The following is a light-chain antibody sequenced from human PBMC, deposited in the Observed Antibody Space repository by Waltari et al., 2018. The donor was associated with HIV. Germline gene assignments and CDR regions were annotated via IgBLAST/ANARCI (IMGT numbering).Light chain of an antibody. J-gene: IGLJ2*01. CDR2: EDN. CDR3: QAWDRSTVV. Sequence: SYEVTQPPSVSVSPGQTASITCSGHKLGNKYTAWYQQKPGQSPVLVIDEDNKRRSGTPERFSGSHSGDTATLTISGTQAMDEAYYYCQAWDRSTVVCGGGTRLTVL. CDR1: KLGNKY. V-gene: IGLV3-1*01.